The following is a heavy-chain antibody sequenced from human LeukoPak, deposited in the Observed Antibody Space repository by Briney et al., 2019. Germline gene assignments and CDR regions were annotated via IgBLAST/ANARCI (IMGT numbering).Heavy chain of an antibody. CDR3: ASRDCSSTSCYPYYFDY. V-gene: IGHV3-11*04. CDR2: ISSSGSTI. CDR1: GFKFSDYY. D-gene: IGHD2-2*01. J-gene: IGHJ4*02. Sequence: GGSLRLSCAASGFKFSDYYMNWIRQAPGKGLEWLSYISSSGSTIYYADSVKGRFTISRDDAKNSLYLQMNSLKAEDTAVYYCASRDCSSTSCYPYYFDYWGQGTLVTVSS.